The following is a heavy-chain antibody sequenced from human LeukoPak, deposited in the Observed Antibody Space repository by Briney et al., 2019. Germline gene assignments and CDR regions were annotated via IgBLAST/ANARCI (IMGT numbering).Heavy chain of an antibody. CDR2: IIPIFGTA. V-gene: IGHV1-69*13. J-gene: IGHJ4*02. CDR3: ARVTNYYDSSGSNDY. CDR1: GGTFSSYA. Sequence: GASVKVSCKASGGTFSSYAISWVRQAPGQGLEWMGGIIPIFGTANYAQKFQGRVTITADESTSTAYMELSSLRSEDTAVYYCARVTNYYDSSGSNDYWGQGTLVTVSS. D-gene: IGHD3-22*01.